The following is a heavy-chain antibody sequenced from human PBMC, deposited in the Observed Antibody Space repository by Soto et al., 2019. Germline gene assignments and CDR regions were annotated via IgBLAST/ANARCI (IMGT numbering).Heavy chain of an antibody. D-gene: IGHD3-10*01. Sequence: GGSLRLSCAASGLTFSSFAMSWVRQAPGKGLEWVSAINDSGGSTYSADSVKGRFTISRDNSKNTLYLQMNSLRADDTAVYYCARRRDASGSYFDSWSQGTLVTVSS. CDR2: INDSGGST. CDR3: ARRRDASGSYFDS. V-gene: IGHV3-23*01. CDR1: GLTFSSFA. J-gene: IGHJ4*02.